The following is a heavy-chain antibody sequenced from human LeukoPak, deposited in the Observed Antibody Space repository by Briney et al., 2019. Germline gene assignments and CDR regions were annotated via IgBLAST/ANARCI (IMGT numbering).Heavy chain of an antibody. D-gene: IGHD3-10*01. J-gene: IGHJ6*02. CDR2: INTGSSHT. CDR3: ARDYYYDSGSSYGMDV. Sequence: GGSLRLSCAASGFTFSSYAMSWIRQAPGKGLEWLSYINTGSSHTSYADSVKGRFTISRDNAKNSLYLLMNSLRAEDTAVYYCARDYYYDSGSSYGMDVWGQGTTVTVSS. V-gene: IGHV3-11*05. CDR1: GFTFSSYA.